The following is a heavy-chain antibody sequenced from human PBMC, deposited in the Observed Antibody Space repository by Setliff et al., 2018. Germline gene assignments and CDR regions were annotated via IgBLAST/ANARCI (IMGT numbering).Heavy chain of an antibody. CDR3: ARARSGDYSDY. J-gene: IGHJ4*02. CDR2: VYTSGST. V-gene: IGHV4-4*08. Sequence: PSETLSLTCIVSGGSIGHYYWNWIRQPPGKGLEWIGYVYTSGSTNYNPSLKSRVTISVDTSKNQFSLKLSSVSAADTAVYYCARARSGDYSDYWGQGPWSPSPQ. CDR1: GGSIGHYY.